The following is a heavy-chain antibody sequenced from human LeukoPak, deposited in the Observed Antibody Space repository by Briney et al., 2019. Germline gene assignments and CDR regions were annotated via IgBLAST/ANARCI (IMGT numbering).Heavy chain of an antibody. J-gene: IGHJ6*02. Sequence: GGSLRLSCAAAGFSFSTYSMNWVRQTPGKGLEWVSSISRTSSYIYYADSVKGRFTLSRDNGKNSLYLQVNSLRAEDTAVYYCARGGMGANSQEYFYCGMDVWGQGTTVTVSS. D-gene: IGHD2-8*01. CDR1: GFSFSTYS. CDR2: ISRTSSYI. V-gene: IGHV3-21*01. CDR3: ARGGMGANSQEYFYCGMDV.